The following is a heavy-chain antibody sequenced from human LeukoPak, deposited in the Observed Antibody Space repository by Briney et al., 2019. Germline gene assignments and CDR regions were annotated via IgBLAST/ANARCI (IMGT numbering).Heavy chain of an antibody. CDR1: GFTFINYE. Sequence: GGSLRLSCAASGFTFINYEMNWVCQAPGKGLEWVSYISGSGSIIYYADSVKGRFTISRDNAKNSLYLQTNSLRAEDTAVYYCARPGAVAGKFWDFDYWGQGTLVTVSS. D-gene: IGHD6-19*01. CDR2: ISGSGSII. V-gene: IGHV3-48*03. CDR3: ARPGAVAGKFWDFDY. J-gene: IGHJ4*02.